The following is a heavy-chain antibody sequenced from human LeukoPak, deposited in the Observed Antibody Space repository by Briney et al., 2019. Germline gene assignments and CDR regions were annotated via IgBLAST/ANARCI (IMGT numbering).Heavy chain of an antibody. V-gene: IGHV3-21*01. D-gene: IGHD3-16*01. Sequence: PGGSLRLAWAASGFTLSSERMKWVRQAAGKGREWVSSISSSSSYIYYADSVKGRFTISRDNAKNSLYLQMISLRAEDTAVYYCARDKASVWRPFDYWGQGTLVTVSS. CDR1: GFTLSSER. CDR2: ISSSSSYI. J-gene: IGHJ4*02. CDR3: ARDKASVWRPFDY.